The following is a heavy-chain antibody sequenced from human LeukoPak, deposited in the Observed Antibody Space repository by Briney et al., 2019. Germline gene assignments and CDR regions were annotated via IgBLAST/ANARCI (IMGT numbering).Heavy chain of an antibody. CDR2: IIPIFGTA. D-gene: IGHD2-15*01. J-gene: IGHJ5*02. Sequence: ASVKVSCKASGGTFSSYAISWVRQAPGQGLEWMGGIIPIFGTANYAQKFQGRVTITADESTSTAYMELSSLRSEDTAVYYCASGYCSGGSCLHWFDPWGQGTLVTVSS. V-gene: IGHV1-69*13. CDR3: ASGYCSGGSCLHWFDP. CDR1: GGTFSSYA.